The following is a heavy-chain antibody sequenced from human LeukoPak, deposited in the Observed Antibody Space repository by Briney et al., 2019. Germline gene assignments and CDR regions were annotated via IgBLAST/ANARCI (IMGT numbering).Heavy chain of an antibody. Sequence: SETLSLTCTVSGGSISSGGYYWSWIRQHPGTGLEWIGYIYYSGSTYYNPSLKGRVTISVDTSKNQFSLKLSSVTAADTAVYYCARGAIAAQYYYGMDVWGQGTTVTVSS. V-gene: IGHV4-31*03. CDR3: ARGAIAAQYYYGMDV. CDR1: GGSISSGGYY. J-gene: IGHJ6*02. D-gene: IGHD6-6*01. CDR2: IYYSGST.